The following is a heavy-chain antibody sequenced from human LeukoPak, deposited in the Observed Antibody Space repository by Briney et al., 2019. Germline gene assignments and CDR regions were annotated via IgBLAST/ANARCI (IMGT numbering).Heavy chain of an antibody. V-gene: IGHV1-69*13. CDR2: IIPIFGTA. CDR1: GYTFTSYA. CDR3: ARDQSASSLGGD. D-gene: IGHD6-13*01. Sequence: SVKVSCKASGYTFTSYAMNWVRQAPGQGLGWMGGIIPIFGTANYAQKFQGRVTITADESTSTAYMELSSLRSEDTAVYYCARDQSASSLGGDWGQGTLVTVSS. J-gene: IGHJ4*02.